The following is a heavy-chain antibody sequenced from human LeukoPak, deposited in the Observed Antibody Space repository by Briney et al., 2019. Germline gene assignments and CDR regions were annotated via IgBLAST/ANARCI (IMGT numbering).Heavy chain of an antibody. CDR3: ARVKKLMPEFEF. D-gene: IGHD2-2*01. CDR2: INPNSGAT. CDR1: GYTFIDYY. J-gene: IGHJ4*02. V-gene: IGHV1-2*02. Sequence: ASVKVSCKSSGYTFIDYYIHWVRQAPGQGLEWMGWINPNSGATEYAQKFQGRVSMTRDTSINTAYMDLTNLRSDDTAIFYCARVKKLMPEFEFWGQGPLVTVSS.